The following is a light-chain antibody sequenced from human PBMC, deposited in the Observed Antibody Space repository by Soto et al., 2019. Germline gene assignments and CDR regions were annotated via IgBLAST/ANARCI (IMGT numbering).Light chain of an antibody. CDR3: QQYGSSPWT. CDR2: GAS. CDR1: QSVSSIY. J-gene: IGKJ1*01. V-gene: IGKV3-20*01. Sequence: EIVLTQSPGTLSLSPGERATLSCRASQSVSSIYLAWYQQKPGQAPRLLIYGASSRATGIPDRFSGSWSGTDFTLTISRLEPEDFAVYYCQQYGSSPWTFGQGTKVEIK.